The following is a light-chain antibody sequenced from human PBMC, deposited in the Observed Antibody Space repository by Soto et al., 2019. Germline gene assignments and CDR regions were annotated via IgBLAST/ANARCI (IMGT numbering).Light chain of an antibody. CDR2: GAS. CDR3: QQYLSFPVT. J-gene: IGKJ5*01. V-gene: IGKV3-20*01. Sequence: EVVLTQSPGTLSLSPGERATLSCRASQTVTSNYLAWYQQKPGQAPRLLIYGASSRATDIPHRFSGSGSGTDFTLTISRLEPEYFALYYCQQYLSFPVTFDQGTRLEIK. CDR1: QTVTSNY.